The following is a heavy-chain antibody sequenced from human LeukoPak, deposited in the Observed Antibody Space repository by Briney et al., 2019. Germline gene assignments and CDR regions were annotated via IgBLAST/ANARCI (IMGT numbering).Heavy chain of an antibody. D-gene: IGHD3-22*01. CDR2: IIPIFGTA. CDR1: GGTFSSYA. J-gene: IGHJ4*02. CDR3: ATPHHYYDSSGYYPN. Sequence: SVKVSCKASGGTFSSYAISWVRQAPGQGLEWMGGIIPIFGTANYAQKFQGRVTITTDESTSTAYMELSSLRSEDTAVYYCATPHHYYDSSGYYPNWGQGTLVTVSS. V-gene: IGHV1-69*05.